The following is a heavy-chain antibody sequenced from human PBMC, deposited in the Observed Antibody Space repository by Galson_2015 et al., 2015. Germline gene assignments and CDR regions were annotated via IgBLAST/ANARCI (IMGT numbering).Heavy chain of an antibody. D-gene: IGHD6-6*01. Sequence: SLRLSCAASGFTFSSYWMHWVRQAPGKGLVWVSRINSDGSSTSYADSVKGRFTISRDNAKNTLYLQMNSLRAEDTAVYYCARDGEEQLVGYYYYGMDVWGQGTTVTVSS. V-gene: IGHV3-74*01. CDR1: GFTFSSYW. CDR3: ARDGEEQLVGYYYYGMDV. CDR2: INSDGSST. J-gene: IGHJ6*02.